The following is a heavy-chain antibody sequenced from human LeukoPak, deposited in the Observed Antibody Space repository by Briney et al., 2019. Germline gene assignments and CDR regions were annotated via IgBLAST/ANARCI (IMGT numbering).Heavy chain of an antibody. CDR1: GGSINSHY. V-gene: IGHV4-59*08. J-gene: IGHJ4*02. Sequence: SETLCLTCTVSGGSINSHYWSWIRQPPGKGLQWIGDIYYSERTNYNPSLRSRVTISVDTSKNQLSLKLTSVLAADTAMYYCVRRDNTGWNYFDHWGQGILVTVSS. CDR3: VRRDNTGWNYFDH. D-gene: IGHD6-19*01. CDR2: IYYSERT.